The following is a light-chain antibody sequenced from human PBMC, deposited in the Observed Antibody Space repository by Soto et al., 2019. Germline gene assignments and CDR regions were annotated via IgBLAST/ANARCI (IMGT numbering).Light chain of an antibody. J-gene: IGKJ1*01. CDR1: QNIRNE. CDR2: STS. Sequence: IQMTQSPSSLSASIGDRVTITCRASQNIRNELNWYQQKPGKAPKLLIYSTSTLQSGVPSRFRGSGSGTYFTLTISSLQPEDFATYYCLQEYSYPRTFGQGTKVDIK. CDR3: LQEYSYPRT. V-gene: IGKV1-6*01.